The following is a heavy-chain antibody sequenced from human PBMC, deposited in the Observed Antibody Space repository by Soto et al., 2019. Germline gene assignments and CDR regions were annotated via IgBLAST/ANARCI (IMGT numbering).Heavy chain of an antibody. CDR1: GYTLTELS. CDR2: FDPEDGEK. V-gene: IGHV1-24*01. J-gene: IGHJ3*02. CDR3: ATGSGSYFGDAFDI. D-gene: IGHD1-26*01. Sequence: ASVKVSCKVSGYTLTELSMHWVRQAPGKGLEWMGGFDPEDGEKIYAQKFQGRVTMTEDTSTDTAYMELSSLRSEDTAVYYCATGSGSYFGDAFDIWGQGTMLTVSS.